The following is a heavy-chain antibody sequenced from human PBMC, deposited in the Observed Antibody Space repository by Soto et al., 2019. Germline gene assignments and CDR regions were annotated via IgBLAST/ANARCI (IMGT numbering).Heavy chain of an antibody. CDR2: ISGSGAST. J-gene: IGHJ4*02. CDR3: AKGQKEPYTPNDF. V-gene: IGHV3-23*01. Sequence: PGGSLRLSCAASGFTFSSYAMNWVRQAPGKGLEWVSTISGSGASTYYADSVKGRFTISRDNSKNTLYLQMNSLRAEDTAIYYCAKGQKEPYTPNDFWCQGTLVTV. CDR1: GFTFSSYA. D-gene: IGHD3-16*01.